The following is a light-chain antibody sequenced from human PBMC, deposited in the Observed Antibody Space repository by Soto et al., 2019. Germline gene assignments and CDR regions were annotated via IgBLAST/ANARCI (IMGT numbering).Light chain of an antibody. V-gene: IGLV2-8*01. CDR3: NSYTGRKDV. CDR2: EVS. CDR1: SSDVGAYKF. Sequence: QSALTQPPSASGSPGQSLTISCTGTSSDVGAYKFVSWYQQHPGKAPKLIIYEVSERPLGVPDRFSGSKSGNTAYLTVSGLQLEDEADYYCNSYTGRKDVFGTGTKLTVL. J-gene: IGLJ1*01.